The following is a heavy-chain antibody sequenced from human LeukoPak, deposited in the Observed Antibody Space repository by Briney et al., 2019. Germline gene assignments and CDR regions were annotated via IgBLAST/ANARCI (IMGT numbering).Heavy chain of an antibody. J-gene: IGHJ4*02. CDR2: ISEGRT. CDR3: AKDGYSGYGSFDY. CDR1: GFTFSIYA. D-gene: IGHD5-12*01. V-gene: IGHV3-23*01. Sequence: PGGSLRLSCAASGFTFSIYAMSWVRQAPGKGLDWVAAISEGRTYYADSVKGRFTISRDNSKNTVYLQMNSLRAEDTAVYYCAKDGYSGYGSFDYWGQGTLVTVSS.